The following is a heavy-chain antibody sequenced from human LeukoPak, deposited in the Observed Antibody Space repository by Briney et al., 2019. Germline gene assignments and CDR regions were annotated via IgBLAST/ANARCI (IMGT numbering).Heavy chain of an antibody. V-gene: IGHV3-23*01. CDR2: ISGSGGST. CDR3: AKVGEVGTSIGSDRYYYYGMDV. J-gene: IGHJ6*04. CDR1: GFTFSSYA. Sequence: GGSLRLSCAASGFTFSSYAMSWVRQAPGKGLEWVSSISGSGGSTYYADSVKGRFTISRDNSKNTLYLQMNSLRAGDTAVYYCAKVGEVGTSIGSDRYYYYGMDVWGKGTTVTVSS. D-gene: IGHD2-21*02.